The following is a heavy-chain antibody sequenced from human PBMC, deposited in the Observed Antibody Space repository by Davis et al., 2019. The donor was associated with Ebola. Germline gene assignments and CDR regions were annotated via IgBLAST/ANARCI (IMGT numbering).Heavy chain of an antibody. CDR2: MSYHGTNA. J-gene: IGHJ4*02. CDR1: GFIFTSYD. D-gene: IGHD3-9*01. CDR3: VREADWAFDY. V-gene: IGHV3-30-3*01. Sequence: PGGSLRLSCAASGFIFTSYDMHWVRQAPGKGLEWVAFMSYHGTNAYYAESVKGRFTISRDNSKNTLYLQLNSLRTDDTAIYHCVREADWAFDYWGQGNLVTVSS.